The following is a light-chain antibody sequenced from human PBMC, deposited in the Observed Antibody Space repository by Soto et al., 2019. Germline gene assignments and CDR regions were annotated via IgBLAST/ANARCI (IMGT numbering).Light chain of an antibody. CDR3: CSYAGSYSYV. CDR2: DVI. J-gene: IGLJ1*01. V-gene: IGLV2-11*01. CDR1: RSDVGGYDY. Sequence: QSALTQPRSVSGSPGQSVSISCTGARSDVGGYDYVSWYQQHPAKAPKVIIYDVIKRPSVVRDRVSGSKSGNTASLTISGLQYDDEDDYSCCSYAGSYSYVFGPGTKVTVL.